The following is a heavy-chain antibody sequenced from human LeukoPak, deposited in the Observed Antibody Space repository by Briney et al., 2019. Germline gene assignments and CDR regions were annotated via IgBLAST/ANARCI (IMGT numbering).Heavy chain of an antibody. CDR3: ARDHSSSWYGGGHLGYFDY. J-gene: IGHJ4*02. CDR1: GYTFTGYY. V-gene: IGHV1-2*04. D-gene: IGHD6-13*01. Sequence: ASVKVSCKASGYTFTGYYMHWVRQAPGQGLEWMGWINPNSGGTNYAQKFQGWVTMTRDTSISTAYMELSRLRSDDTAVYYCARDHSSSWYGGGHLGYFDYWGQGTLVTVSS. CDR2: INPNSGGT.